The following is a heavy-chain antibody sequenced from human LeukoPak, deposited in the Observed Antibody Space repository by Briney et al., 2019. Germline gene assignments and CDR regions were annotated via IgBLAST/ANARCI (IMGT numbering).Heavy chain of an antibody. Sequence: PTGGSLRLSCAASGFTVSSNYMSWVRQAPGKGLEWVSVIYSGGSTYYADCVKGRFTISRDNSKNTLYLQMNSLRAEDTAVYYCARESPYYDSSGYYLNYYYYMDVWGKGTTVTVSS. CDR3: ARESPYYDSSGYYLNYYYYMDV. D-gene: IGHD3-22*01. V-gene: IGHV3-53*01. CDR2: IYSGGST. CDR1: GFTVSSNY. J-gene: IGHJ6*03.